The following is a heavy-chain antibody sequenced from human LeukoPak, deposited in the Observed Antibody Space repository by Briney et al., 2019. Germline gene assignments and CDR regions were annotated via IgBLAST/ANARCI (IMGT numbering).Heavy chain of an antibody. CDR3: AREIAAAGNFDY. D-gene: IGHD6-13*01. Sequence: SETLSLTCTVSGGSISSYYWSWIRQPAGKGLEWIGRIYTTGSTNYNPSLKSRVTMSVDTSKNQFSLKLSSVTAADTAVYYCAREIAAAGNFDYWGQGTLVTVSS. CDR1: GGSISSYY. CDR2: IYTTGST. J-gene: IGHJ4*02. V-gene: IGHV4-4*07.